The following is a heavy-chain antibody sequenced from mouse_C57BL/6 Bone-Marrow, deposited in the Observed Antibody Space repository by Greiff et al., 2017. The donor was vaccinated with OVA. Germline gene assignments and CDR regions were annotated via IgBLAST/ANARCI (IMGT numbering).Heavy chain of an antibody. CDR1: GYTFTDYY. CDR3: ARERGYFDY. Sequence: QVQLQQSGPELVKPGASVKLSCKASGYTFTDYYINWVKQRPGQGLEWIARIYPGSGNTYYNEKFKGKATLTAEKSSSTAYMQLSSLTSEDSAVYFCARERGYFDYWGQGTTLTVSS. J-gene: IGHJ2*01. CDR2: IYPGSGNT. V-gene: IGHV1-76*01.